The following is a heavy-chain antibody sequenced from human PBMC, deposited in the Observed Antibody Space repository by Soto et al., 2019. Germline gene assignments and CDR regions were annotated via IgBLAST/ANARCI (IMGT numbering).Heavy chain of an antibody. J-gene: IGHJ5*02. V-gene: IGHV4-34*01. CDR3: ARGGPVVVAATRLGFDP. CDR1: GGSFSGYY. D-gene: IGHD2-15*01. CDR2: INHSGST. Sequence: SETLSLTCAVYGGSFSGYYWIWIRQPPGKGLEWIGEINHSGSTNYNPSLKSRVTISVDTSKNQFSLKLSSVTAADTAVYYCARGGPVVVAATRLGFDPWGQGTLVTVSS.